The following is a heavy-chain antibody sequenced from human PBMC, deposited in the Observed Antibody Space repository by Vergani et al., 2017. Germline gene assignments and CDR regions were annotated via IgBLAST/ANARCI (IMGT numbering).Heavy chain of an antibody. J-gene: IGHJ4*02. Sequence: EVQLVESGGGLVQPGGSLRLSCAASGFTVSSNYMSWVRQAPGKGLEWVSVIYSGGSTYYADSVKGRFTISRDNSKNTLYLQMNSLRAEDTAVYYCAKDLSPDTSCYRDWGQGTLVTVSS. CDR3: AKDLSPDTSCYRD. CDR1: GFTVSSNY. CDR2: IYSGGST. D-gene: IGHD2-2*02. V-gene: IGHV3-66*01.